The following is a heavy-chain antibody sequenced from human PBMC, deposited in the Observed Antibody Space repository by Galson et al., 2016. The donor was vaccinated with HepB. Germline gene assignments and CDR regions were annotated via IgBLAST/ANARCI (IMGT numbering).Heavy chain of an antibody. CDR3: ARDDKVPGHEDYYYYGMDV. Sequence: SVKVSCKASGYTFTNYGISWVRQAPGQGLEWMGWISAYNGHTNYAQKSQGRVTMTTDTATSTAYMELRSLRSDDTAVYYCARDDKVPGHEDYYYYGMDVWGQGTTVTVSS. V-gene: IGHV1-18*01. CDR1: GYTFTNYG. D-gene: IGHD2-15*01. J-gene: IGHJ6*02. CDR2: ISAYNGHT.